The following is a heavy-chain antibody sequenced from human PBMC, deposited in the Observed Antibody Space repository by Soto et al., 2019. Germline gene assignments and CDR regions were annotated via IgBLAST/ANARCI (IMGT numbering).Heavy chain of an antibody. CDR3: ARDQYGSGP. D-gene: IGHD3-10*01. CDR1: GFTFSSYA. CDR2: ISYDGSNK. J-gene: IGHJ5*02. V-gene: IGHV3-30-3*01. Sequence: QVQLVESGGGVVQPGRSLRLSCAASGFTFSSYAMHWVRQAPGKGLEWVAVISYDGSNKYYADSVKGRFTISRDNSKNTLYLQMSSLRAEDTAVYYCARDQYGSGPWGQGTLVTVSS.